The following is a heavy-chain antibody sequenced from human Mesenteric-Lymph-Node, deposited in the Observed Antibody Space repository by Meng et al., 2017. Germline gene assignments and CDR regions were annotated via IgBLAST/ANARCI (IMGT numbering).Heavy chain of an antibody. D-gene: IGHD6-19*01. J-gene: IGHJ4*02. CDR1: GGSISSYY. CDR3: ASFPPPGKQWLVTDY. V-gene: IGHV4-59*12. CDR2: IYYSGST. Sequence: QVPVQPWGAGLLKPSETLSLTCTVSGGSISSYYWNWIRQPPGKGLEWIGNIYYSGSTNYNPSLKSRVTISVDTSKNQFSLKLSSVTAADTAVYYCASFPPPGKQWLVTDYWGQGTLVTVSS.